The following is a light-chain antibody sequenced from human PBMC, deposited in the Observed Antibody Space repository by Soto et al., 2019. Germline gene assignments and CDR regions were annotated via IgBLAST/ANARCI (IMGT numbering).Light chain of an antibody. V-gene: IGKV3-15*01. CDR1: QSISTD. J-gene: IGKJ2*01. CDR3: QQGNNSPLT. CDR2: SAS. Sequence: EIVMTQSPATLSVSPGERATLSCRASQSISTDLAWYQQKPGQPPRLLIYSASTRATGVPARFTGSGSGSEFTLTISRLQSEDFAVYYCQQGNNSPLTFGQGTRVEI.